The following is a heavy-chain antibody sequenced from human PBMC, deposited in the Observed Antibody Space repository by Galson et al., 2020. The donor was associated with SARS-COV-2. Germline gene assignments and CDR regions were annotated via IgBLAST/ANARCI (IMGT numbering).Heavy chain of an antibody. V-gene: IGHV3-15*01. CDR3: TTASSGGSGSYYPT. CDR1: GFTFSNAW. D-gene: IGHD3-10*01. J-gene: IGHJ5*02. CDR2: IKSKTDGGTT. Sequence: GESLKISCAASGFTFSNAWMSWVRQAPGKGLEWVGRIKSKTDGGTTDYAAPMKGRFNISRDDSKNTLYLQMNSLKTEDTAVYYCTTASSGGSGSYYPTWGQGTLVTVSS.